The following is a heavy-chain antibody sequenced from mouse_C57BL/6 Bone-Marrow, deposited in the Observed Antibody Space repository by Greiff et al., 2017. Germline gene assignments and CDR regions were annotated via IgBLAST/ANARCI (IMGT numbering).Heavy chain of an antibody. CDR1: GFNIKDYY. D-gene: IGHD1-1*01. CDR2: IDPEDGET. V-gene: IGHV14-2*01. Sequence: EVQLQQSGAELVKPGASVKLSCTASGFNIKDYYIHWVKQRTEQGLEWIGRIDPEDGETKYAPKFQDKATITADTSSNTAYLQRSSLTSEDTAVYYVTRTLIVYGTNDWGQGTTLTVSS. CDR3: TRTLIVYGTND. J-gene: IGHJ2*01.